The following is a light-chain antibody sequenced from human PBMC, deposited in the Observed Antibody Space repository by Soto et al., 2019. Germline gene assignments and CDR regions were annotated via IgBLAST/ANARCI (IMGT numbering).Light chain of an antibody. CDR1: RSDVGGYNY. J-gene: IGLJ2*01. Sequence: QAVVTQPASVSGSPGQSITISCTGTRSDVGGYNYVSWYQQHPGKVPRLMIYDVSNRPSGVSNRFSGSKSGNTASLTISGLQAEDEADYYCSSYTSSNTPIFGGGTKLTV. CDR2: DVS. V-gene: IGLV2-14*03. CDR3: SSYTSSNTPI.